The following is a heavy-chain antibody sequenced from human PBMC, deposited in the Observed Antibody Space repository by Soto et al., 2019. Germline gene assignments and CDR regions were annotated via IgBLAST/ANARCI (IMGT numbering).Heavy chain of an antibody. V-gene: IGHV4-59*01. Sequence: ETLSLTCTVSGGSISSYYWSWIRQPPGKGLEWIGYIYYSGSTNYNPSLKSRVTISVDTSKNQFSLKLSSVTAADTAVYYCARAGVATTDYYYYYGMDVWGQGTTVTVSS. D-gene: IGHD5-12*01. J-gene: IGHJ6*02. CDR2: IYYSGST. CDR1: GGSISSYY. CDR3: ARAGVATTDYYYYYGMDV.